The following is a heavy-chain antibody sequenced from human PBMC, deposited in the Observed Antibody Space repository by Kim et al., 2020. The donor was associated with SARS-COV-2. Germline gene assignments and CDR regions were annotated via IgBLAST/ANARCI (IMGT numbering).Heavy chain of an antibody. CDR1: GFTFGDYA. CDR3: TRDLGDGYNYLRREPPFDY. V-gene: IGHV3-49*03. J-gene: IGHJ4*02. CDR2: IRSKAYGGTT. D-gene: IGHD5-12*01. Sequence: GGSLRLSCTASGFTFGDYAMSWFRQAPGKGLEWVGFIRSKAYGGTTEYAASVKGRFTISRDDSKSIAYLQMNSLKTEDTAVYYCTRDLGDGYNYLRREPPFDYWGQGTLVTVSS.